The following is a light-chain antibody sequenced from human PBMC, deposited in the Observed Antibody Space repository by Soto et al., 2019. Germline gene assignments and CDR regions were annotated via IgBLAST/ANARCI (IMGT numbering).Light chain of an antibody. J-gene: IGLJ7*01. CDR3: SSYTTDSTV. Sequence: QSALTQPASVSGSPGQSITISCTGTNSDVGGYNSVSWYQQHPGKAPKLILYDVSDRPSGVSNRFSGSKSGNTASLTISGLQAEDEADYYCSSYTTDSTVFGGGTQLTVL. V-gene: IGLV2-14*03. CDR2: DVS. CDR1: NSDVGGYNS.